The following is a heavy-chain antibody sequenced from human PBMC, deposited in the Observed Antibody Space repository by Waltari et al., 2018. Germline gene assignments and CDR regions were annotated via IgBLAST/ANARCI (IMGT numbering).Heavy chain of an antibody. CDR3: ARMLLRWKYIDH. D-gene: IGHD4-17*01. V-gene: IGHV4-39*07. CDR1: GGSISSSSFY. Sequence: QLQLQESGPGLLKPSETLSLTCTVSGGSISSSSFYWAWIRQPPGKGLEWIGSIYYSGSTYYNPSLRSRVTISVDTSMNRFSLKVTSVTAADTAVYYSARMLLRWKYIDHWGQGTPVTVSS. CDR2: IYYSGST. J-gene: IGHJ4*02.